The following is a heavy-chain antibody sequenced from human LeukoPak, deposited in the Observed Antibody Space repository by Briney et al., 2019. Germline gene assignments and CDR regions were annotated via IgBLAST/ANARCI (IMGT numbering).Heavy chain of an antibody. CDR2: IDYSGGST. CDR1: GFTFSNYA. V-gene: IGHV3-23*01. D-gene: IGHD6-13*01. CDR3: AKDGSYSSSWYVPGIYFDY. J-gene: IGHJ4*02. Sequence: GGSLRLSCAASGFTFSNYAMSWVRQAPGKGLEWVSTIDYSGGSTYYADSVKGRFTISRDNSKNTLYLQVNSLRAEDTAVYYCAKDGSYSSSWYVPGIYFDYWGQGTLVTVSS.